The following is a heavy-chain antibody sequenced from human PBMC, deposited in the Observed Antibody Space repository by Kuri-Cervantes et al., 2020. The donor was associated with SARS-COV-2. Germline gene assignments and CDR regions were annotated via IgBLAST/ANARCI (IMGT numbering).Heavy chain of an antibody. CDR1: GYTFTSYA. D-gene: IGHD2-2*01. CDR3: ATGAVVVPAAYNWFDP. J-gene: IGHJ5*02. V-gene: IGHV1-3*01. CDR2: INAGNGNT. Sequence: ASVKVSCKASGYTFTSYAMHWVRQAPGQRLEWMGWINAGNGNTKYSQKFQGRVTMTEDTSTDTAYMELSSLRSEDTAVYYCATGAVVVPAAYNWFDPWGQGTLVTVSS.